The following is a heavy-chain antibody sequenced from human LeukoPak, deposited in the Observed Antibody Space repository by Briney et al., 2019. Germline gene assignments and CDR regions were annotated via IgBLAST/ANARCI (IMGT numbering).Heavy chain of an antibody. CDR2: INWNGGST. D-gene: IGHD2-2*01. Sequence: GGSLRLSCAASGFTFDDYGMSWVRQAPGKGLEWVSGINWNGGSTGYADSVKGRFTISRDNAKNSLYLQMNSLRAEDTALYHCARAPIVVVPAARLDYYYYYMDVWGKGTTVTVSS. V-gene: IGHV3-20*01. CDR3: ARAPIVVVPAARLDYYYYYMDV. J-gene: IGHJ6*03. CDR1: GFTFDDYG.